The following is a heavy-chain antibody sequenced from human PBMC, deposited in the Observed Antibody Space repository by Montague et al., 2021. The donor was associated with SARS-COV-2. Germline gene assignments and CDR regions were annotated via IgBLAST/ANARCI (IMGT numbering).Heavy chain of an antibody. CDR2: IYYSGST. J-gene: IGHJ6*02. V-gene: IGHV4-59*01. D-gene: IGHD6-19*01. CDR3: AGAKGSMYSSGWYYYYYGMDD. CDR1: GGSISSYY. Sequence: SETLSLTCIVSGGSISSYYWSWIRQPPGKGLEWIGYIYYSGSTNYNPSLKSRVTISVDTSKNQFSLKLGSVTAADTAVYYCAGAKGSMYSSGWYYYYYGMDDWGQGTTVTVSS.